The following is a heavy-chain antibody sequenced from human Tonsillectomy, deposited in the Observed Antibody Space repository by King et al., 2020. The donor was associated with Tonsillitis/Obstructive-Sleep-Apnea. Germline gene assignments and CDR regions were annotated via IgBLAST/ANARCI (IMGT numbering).Heavy chain of an antibody. CDR1: GGSFSGYY. V-gene: IGHV4-34*01. J-gene: IGHJ6*03. D-gene: IGHD2-2*01. CDR2: INHSGST. Sequence: VQLQQWGAGLLKPSETQSLTCAVYGGSFSGYYWSWIRQPPGKGLEWIGEINHSGSTNYNPSLKSRVTISVDTSKNQFSLKLSSVTAADTAVYYCARAGIVVVPAVPYYMDVWGKGTTVTVSS. CDR3: ARAGIVVVPAVPYYMDV.